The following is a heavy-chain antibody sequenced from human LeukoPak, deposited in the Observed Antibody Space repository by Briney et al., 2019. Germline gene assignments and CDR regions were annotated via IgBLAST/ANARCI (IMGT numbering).Heavy chain of an antibody. CDR1: GFTFSSYA. CDR3: ARDIVVVPAGLYYYVMDV. Sequence: GGSLRLSCAASGFTFSSYAMHWVRQAPGKGLEWVAFISYDGGNKYYADSVKGRFTISRDNSKNTLYLQMNSLRTEDTAVYYCARDIVVVPAGLYYYVMDVWGQGTTVTVSS. CDR2: ISYDGGNK. J-gene: IGHJ6*02. V-gene: IGHV3-30-3*01. D-gene: IGHD2-2*01.